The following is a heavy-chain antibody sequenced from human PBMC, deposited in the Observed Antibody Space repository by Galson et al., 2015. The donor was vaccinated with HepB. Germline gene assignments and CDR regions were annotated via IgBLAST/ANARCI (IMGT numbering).Heavy chain of an antibody. CDR2: INHSGST. D-gene: IGHD4-23*01. CDR1: GGSFSGYY. V-gene: IGHV4-34*01. Sequence: TLSLTCAVYGGSFSGYYWSWIRQPPGKGLEWIGEINHSGSTNYNPSLKSRVTISIETSKNEFSLELTSVTAADTAVYYCARRRWKITEACFDNWGQGALVTVSS. J-gene: IGHJ4*02. CDR3: ARRRWKITEACFDN.